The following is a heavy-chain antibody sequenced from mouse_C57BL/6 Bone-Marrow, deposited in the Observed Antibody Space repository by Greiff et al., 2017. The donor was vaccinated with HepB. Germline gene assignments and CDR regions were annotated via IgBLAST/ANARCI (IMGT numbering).Heavy chain of an antibody. J-gene: IGHJ3*01. CDR2: ISSGSSTI. D-gene: IGHD4-1*01. V-gene: IGHV5-17*01. Sequence: EVMLVESGGGLVKPGGSLKLSCAASGFTFSDYGMHWVRQAPEKGLEWVAYISSGSSTIYYADTVKGRFTISRDNAKNTLFLQRTSLRSEDTAMYYCARLGLSWFAYWGQGTLVTVSA. CDR1: GFTFSDYG. CDR3: ARLGLSWFAY.